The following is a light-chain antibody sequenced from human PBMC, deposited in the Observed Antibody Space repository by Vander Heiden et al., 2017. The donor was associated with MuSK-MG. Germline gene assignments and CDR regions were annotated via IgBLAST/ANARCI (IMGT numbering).Light chain of an antibody. CDR3: QQYNGYAT. CDR1: QSISNW. V-gene: IGKV1-5*01. Sequence: EIQMTQSPSALSASVGDRVTITCRASQSISNWLAWYQRKPGKAPKLLIFDASTLEYGVPSRLTGSGSGTHFTLTISSLQPDDFATYYGQQYNGYATLVLGTKVEI. CDR2: DAS. J-gene: IGKJ1*01.